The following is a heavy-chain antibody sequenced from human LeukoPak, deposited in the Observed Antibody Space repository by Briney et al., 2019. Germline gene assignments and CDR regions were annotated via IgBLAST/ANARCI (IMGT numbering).Heavy chain of an antibody. D-gene: IGHD2-2*01. Sequence: ASVKVSCKASGYTFTSYGISWVRQAPGQGLEWMGWISPDNGNTNYAQKLQGRVTMTTDTSTSTAYMELRSLRSDDTAVYYCARGYCSSTSCYWGYYYYGMDVWGQGTTVTVSS. CDR3: ARGYCSSTSCYWGYYYYGMDV. CDR2: ISPDNGNT. V-gene: IGHV1-18*01. J-gene: IGHJ6*02. CDR1: GYTFTSYG.